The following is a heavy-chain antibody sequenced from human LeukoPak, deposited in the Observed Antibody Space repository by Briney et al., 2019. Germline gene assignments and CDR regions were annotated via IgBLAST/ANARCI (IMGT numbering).Heavy chain of an antibody. J-gene: IGHJ4*02. D-gene: IGHD5-24*01. V-gene: IGHV3-23*01. CDR1: EFTFSTYA. CDR3: AKGSAVSINYDFDY. Sequence: GGSLRLSCAASEFTFSTYAMSWVRQAPGKGLEWVSVISGSGGTTFYADSVKGRFTISRDNSRDTLYLQMNSLRAEDTAVYYCAKGSAVSINYDFDYWGQGTLVTVSS. CDR2: ISGSGGTT.